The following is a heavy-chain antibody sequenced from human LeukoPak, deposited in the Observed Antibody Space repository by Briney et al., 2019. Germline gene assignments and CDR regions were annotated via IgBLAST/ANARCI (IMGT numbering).Heavy chain of an antibody. J-gene: IGHJ4*02. D-gene: IGHD5-18*01. CDR3: AKQVGYSYGYIDY. V-gene: IGHV3-74*01. CDR2: INSDGSST. Sequence: GGSLRLSCAASGFTFSTYWMHWVRQPPGKGLVWVSRINSDGSSTNYADSVKGRFTMSRDNTKNTLYLQMNSLRAEDTAVYYCAKQVGYSYGYIDYWGQGTLVTVSS. CDR1: GFTFSTYW.